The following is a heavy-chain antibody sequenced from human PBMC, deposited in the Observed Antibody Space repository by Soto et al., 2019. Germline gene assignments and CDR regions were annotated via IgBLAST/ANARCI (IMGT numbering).Heavy chain of an antibody. Sequence: SQTLSLTCAISGDSVSSNSAGWNWIRQSPSRGLEWLGRTYYRSKWYHDYAPSVKSRITINPDTSKNQFSLEAKSVTPEDTAVYYCARIRTQDDAFDIWGQGTMVTVSS. J-gene: IGHJ3*02. D-gene: IGHD3-3*02. CDR1: GDSVSSNSAG. V-gene: IGHV6-1*01. CDR2: TYYRSKWYH. CDR3: ARIRTQDDAFDI.